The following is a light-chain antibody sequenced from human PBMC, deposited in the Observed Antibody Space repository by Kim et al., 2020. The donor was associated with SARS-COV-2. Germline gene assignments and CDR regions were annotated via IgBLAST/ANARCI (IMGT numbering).Light chain of an antibody. J-gene: IGKJ2*01. Sequence: DIVMTQSPLSLPVTPGEPASISCRSSQCLLHSNGYNYLDWYLQKPGQSPQLLIYLRSNRASGVPDRFSGSGSGTDFTLKISRVEAEDVGVYYCMQALQTLNTFGQGSKLETK. V-gene: IGKV2-28*01. CDR1: QCLLHSNGYNY. CDR3: MQALQTLNT. CDR2: LRS.